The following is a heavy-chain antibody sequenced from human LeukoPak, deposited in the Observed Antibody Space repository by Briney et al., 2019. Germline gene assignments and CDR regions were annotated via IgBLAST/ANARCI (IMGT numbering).Heavy chain of an antibody. J-gene: IGHJ4*02. CDR1: GFRFSEYS. CDR2: ISSGSSTI. Sequence: GGSLRLSCAASGFRFSEYSMNWVRQARENGLEWISYISSGSSTIFYADSVRGRFTISRDNAKDSLYLQMNSLRDDDTAVYYCARDWGSLYYLDYWGQGTLVTVSS. CDR3: ARDWGSLYYLDY. V-gene: IGHV3-48*02. D-gene: IGHD3-10*01.